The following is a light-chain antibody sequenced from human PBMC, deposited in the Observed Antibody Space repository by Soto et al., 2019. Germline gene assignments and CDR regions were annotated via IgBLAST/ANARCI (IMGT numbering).Light chain of an antibody. J-gene: IGKJ4*01. CDR2: AAS. V-gene: IGKV1-6*01. Sequence: AIQMTQSPSSLSASVGARVTITCRASQGIRNDLGWYQQKPGKAPKLLIYAASSLQSGVPSRFSGSGSGTDITLTISSLQPEDFATYYCLQDYNYPLTFGGGTKVEIK. CDR1: QGIRND. CDR3: LQDYNYPLT.